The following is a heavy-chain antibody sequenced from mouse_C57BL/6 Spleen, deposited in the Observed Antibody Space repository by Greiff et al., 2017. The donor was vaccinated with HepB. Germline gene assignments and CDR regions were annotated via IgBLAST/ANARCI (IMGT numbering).Heavy chain of an antibody. CDR1: GYTFTSYG. Sequence: VQLQQSGAELARPGASVKLSCKASGYTFTSYGISWVKQRTGQGLEWIGEIYPRSGNTYYNEKFKGKATLTADKSSSTAYMELRSLTSEDSAVYFCAPRIYYDYDGAAYYAMDYWGQGTSVTVSS. D-gene: IGHD2-4*01. J-gene: IGHJ4*01. V-gene: IGHV1-81*01. CDR3: APRIYYDYDGAAYYAMDY. CDR2: IYPRSGNT.